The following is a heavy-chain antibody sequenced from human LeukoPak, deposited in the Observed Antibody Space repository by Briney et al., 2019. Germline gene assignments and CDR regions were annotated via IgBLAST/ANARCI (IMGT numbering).Heavy chain of an antibody. CDR1: GGSISSYC. Sequence: PSETLSLTCTVSGGSISSYCWSWIRQPPGKGLEWVGNIYYSGSTNYNPSLKSRVTISVDTSKNQFSLKLSSATAADTAVYYCARATRSSGYYATFDYWGQGTLVTVSS. J-gene: IGHJ4*02. CDR3: ARATRSSGYYATFDY. CDR2: IYYSGST. D-gene: IGHD3-22*01. V-gene: IGHV4-59*01.